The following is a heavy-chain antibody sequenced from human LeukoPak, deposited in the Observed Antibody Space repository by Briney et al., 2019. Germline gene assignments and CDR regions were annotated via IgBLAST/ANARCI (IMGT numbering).Heavy chain of an antibody. Sequence: GGSLRLSCAASGFTFDDYGMNWVRQVPGKGLERVSGINWSGVITDYADSVRGRFTVSRDNAKSSLYLQMNSLRAEDTAVYYCARRDIVVIVSASDYWGQGTLVAVSS. CDR1: GFTFDDYG. J-gene: IGHJ4*02. CDR2: INWSGVIT. D-gene: IGHD2-15*01. CDR3: ARRDIVVIVSASDY. V-gene: IGHV3-20*04.